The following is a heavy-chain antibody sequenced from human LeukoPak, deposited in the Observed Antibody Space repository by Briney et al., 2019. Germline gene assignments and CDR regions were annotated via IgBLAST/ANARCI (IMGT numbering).Heavy chain of an antibody. CDR2: INPNSGGP. V-gene: IGHV1-2*06. CDR3: VRGYSYGFYFDY. CDR1: GYSFTGYY. J-gene: IGHJ4*02. Sequence: ASVKVSCKTSGYSFTGYYIHWVRQAPGQGLEWMGRINPNSGGPNYGQKFQGTVTMTRDTSISTAYLELSNLRSDDTSAYYCVRGYSYGFYFDYWGQGSLVTVSS. D-gene: IGHD5-18*01.